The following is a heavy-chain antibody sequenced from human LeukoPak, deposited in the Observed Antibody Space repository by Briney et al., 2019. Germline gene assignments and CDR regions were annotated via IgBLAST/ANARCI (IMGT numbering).Heavy chain of an antibody. D-gene: IGHD6-19*01. V-gene: IGHV4-39*01. CDR1: GGSISSSSYY. J-gene: IGHJ5*02. Sequence: SETLSLTCTVSGGSISSSSYYWGWIRQPPGKGLEWIGSIYYSGSTYYNPSLKSRVTISVDTSKNQFSLKLSSVTAADTAVYYCARRVAVAPNWFDPWGQGTLVTVSS. CDR2: IYYSGST. CDR3: ARRVAVAPNWFDP.